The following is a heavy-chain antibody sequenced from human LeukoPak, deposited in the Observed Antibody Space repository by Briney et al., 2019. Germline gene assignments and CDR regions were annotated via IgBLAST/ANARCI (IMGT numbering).Heavy chain of an antibody. CDR3: ARGRLLWFGELLLFDY. CDR1: GFTFSSYG. Sequence: GGSLRLSCAASGFTFSSYGMHWVRQAPGKGLEWVAVISYDGSNKYYADSVKGRFTISRDNSKNTLYLQMNSLRAEDTAVYYCARGRLLWFGELLLFDYWGQGTLVTVSS. V-gene: IGHV3-30*03. J-gene: IGHJ4*02. D-gene: IGHD3-10*01. CDR2: ISYDGSNK.